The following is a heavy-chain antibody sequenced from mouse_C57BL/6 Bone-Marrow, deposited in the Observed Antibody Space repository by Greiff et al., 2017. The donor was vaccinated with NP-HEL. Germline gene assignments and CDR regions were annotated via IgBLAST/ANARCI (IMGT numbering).Heavy chain of an antibody. CDR3: ARHGRRTWFAY. Sequence: EVHLVESGGDLVKPGGSLKLSCAASGFTFSSYGMSWVRQTPDKRLEWVATISSGGSCTYYPDSVKGRFTISRDNAKNTLYLQMSSLKSEDTAMYYCARHGRRTWFAYWGQGTLVTVSA. J-gene: IGHJ3*01. V-gene: IGHV5-6*01. CDR2: ISSGGSCT. CDR1: GFTFSSYG.